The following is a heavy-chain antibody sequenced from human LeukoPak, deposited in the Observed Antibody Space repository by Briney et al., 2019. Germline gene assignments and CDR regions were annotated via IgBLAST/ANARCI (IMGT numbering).Heavy chain of an antibody. V-gene: IGHV3-23*01. D-gene: IGHD3-22*01. CDR2: ISGSGGST. CDR3: ARGPGYYDSSGYWL. CDR1: GFTFSSYA. J-gene: IGHJ6*02. Sequence: GGSLRLSCAASGFTFSSYAMSWVRQAPGKGLEWVSAISGSGGSTYYADSVKGRFTISRDNSKNTLYLQMNSLRAEDTAVYYCARGPGYYDSSGYWLWGQGTTVTVSS.